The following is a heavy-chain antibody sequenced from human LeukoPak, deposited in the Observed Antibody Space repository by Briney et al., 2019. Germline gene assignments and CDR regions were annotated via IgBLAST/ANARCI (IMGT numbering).Heavy chain of an antibody. V-gene: IGHV3-30*02. Sequence: GGSLRLSCAASGFTFSSCGMHWVRQAPGKGLEWVAFIRYDGSNKYYADSVKGRFTISRDNSKNTLYLQMNSLRAEDTAVYYCAKDHGSGSYYLRYYYYYMDVWGKGTTVTVSS. CDR1: GFTFSSCG. CDR2: IRYDGSNK. CDR3: AKDHGSGSYYLRYYYYYMDV. J-gene: IGHJ6*03. D-gene: IGHD3-10*01.